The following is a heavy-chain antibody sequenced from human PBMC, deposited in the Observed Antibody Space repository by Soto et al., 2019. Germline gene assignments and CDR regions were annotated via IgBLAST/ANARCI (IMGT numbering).Heavy chain of an antibody. CDR3: ARMGDVPYYYYGMDV. J-gene: IGHJ6*02. V-gene: IGHV1-18*01. Sequence: QVQLVQSGAEVKKPGASVKVSCKASGYTLTRSGISWVRQAPGQGLEWMGWINGYNGNTNYAQKFQGRITMTTDTPTSTAYMELRSLRSDDTAVYYCARMGDVPYYYYGMDVWGQGTTVIVSS. CDR1: GYTLTRSG. D-gene: IGHD3-16*01. CDR2: INGYNGNT.